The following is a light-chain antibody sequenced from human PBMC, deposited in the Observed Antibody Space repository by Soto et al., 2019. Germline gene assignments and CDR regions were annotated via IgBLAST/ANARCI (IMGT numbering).Light chain of an antibody. CDR3: QQRYSWRRV. CDR1: PSVSSS. CDR2: SGY. Sequence: FVVTQSPDTLSLSPGERATLSCRASPSVSSSVAWYQHKPGQSPRLVIYSGYKRATGIPARFSGSGSGTDFTLTISGLEVDDFAIYYCQQRYSWRRVFGQGTKVEVK. V-gene: IGKV3-11*01. J-gene: IGKJ1*01.